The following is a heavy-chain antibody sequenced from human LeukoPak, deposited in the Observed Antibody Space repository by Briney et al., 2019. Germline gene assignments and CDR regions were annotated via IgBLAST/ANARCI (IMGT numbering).Heavy chain of an antibody. CDR1: GFTVSSNY. V-gene: IGHV3-53*05. D-gene: IGHD3-22*01. CDR3: ARAPPLYYYDSSGYYGLFDY. CDR2: IYSGGST. Sequence: GGSLRLSCAASGFTVSSNYMSWVRQAPGKGLEWVSVIYSGGSTYYADSVKGRFTISRDNSKNTLYLQMNSLRAEDTAMYYCARAPPLYYYDSSGYYGLFDYWGQGTLVTVSS. J-gene: IGHJ4*02.